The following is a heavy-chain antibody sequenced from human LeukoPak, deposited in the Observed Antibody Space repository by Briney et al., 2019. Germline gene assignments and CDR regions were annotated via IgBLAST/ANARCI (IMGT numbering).Heavy chain of an antibody. CDR3: ARDRDSSGWFDY. CDR1: GGSISGFY. Sequence: KPSETLSLTCTVSGGSISGFYWGWIRQPPGKGLEWIGFIYYSGSANYNPSLKSRVTMSVDMSKNHFSLKLSSVTAADTAFYYCARDRDSSGWFDYWGREPWSPSPQ. J-gene: IGHJ4*02. D-gene: IGHD6-19*01. V-gene: IGHV4-59*01. CDR2: IYYSGSA.